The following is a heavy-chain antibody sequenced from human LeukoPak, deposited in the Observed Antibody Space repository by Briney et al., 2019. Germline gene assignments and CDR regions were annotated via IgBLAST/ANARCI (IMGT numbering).Heavy chain of an antibody. CDR1: GFTFSSYS. Sequence: GGSLRLSCAASGFTFSSYSMNWVRQAPGKGLEWVSSISSSSSCIYYADSVKGRFTISRDNAKNSLYLQMNSLRAEDTAVYYCAGTGFFPDMADYWGQGTLVTVSS. V-gene: IGHV3-21*01. D-gene: IGHD3-3*01. CDR3: AGTGFFPDMADY. J-gene: IGHJ4*02. CDR2: ISSSSSCI.